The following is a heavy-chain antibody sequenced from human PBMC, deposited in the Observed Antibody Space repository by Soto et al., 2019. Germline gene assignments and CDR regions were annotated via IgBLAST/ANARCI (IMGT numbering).Heavy chain of an antibody. CDR1: GGTFSSYS. CDR2: IIPIFGTA. D-gene: IGHD5-12*01. V-gene: IGHV1-69*13. CDR3: ARVGMATIKSGYYYYGMDV. Sequence: SVKVSCKASGGTFSSYSISWVRQAPGQGLEWMGGIIPIFGTANYAQKFQGRVTITADESTSTAYMELSSLRSEDTAVYYCARVGMATIKSGYYYYGMDVWGQGTTVTVSS. J-gene: IGHJ6*02.